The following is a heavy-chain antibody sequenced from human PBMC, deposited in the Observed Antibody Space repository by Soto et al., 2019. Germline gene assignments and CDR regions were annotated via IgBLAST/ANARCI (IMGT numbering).Heavy chain of an antibody. CDR2: IDPSDSYT. J-gene: IGHJ5*02. Sequence: PGESLKISCKGSGYSFTSYWISWVRQMPGKGLEWMGRIDPSDSYTNYSPSFQGHVTISADKSISTAYLQWSSLKASDTAMYYCAGAYCGGDCYHNWFDPWGQGTLVTVSS. V-gene: IGHV5-10-1*01. CDR3: AGAYCGGDCYHNWFDP. CDR1: GYSFTSYW. D-gene: IGHD2-21*02.